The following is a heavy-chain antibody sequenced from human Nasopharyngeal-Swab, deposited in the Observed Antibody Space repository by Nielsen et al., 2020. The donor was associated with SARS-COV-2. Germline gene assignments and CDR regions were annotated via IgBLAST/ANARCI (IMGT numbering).Heavy chain of an antibody. CDR3: ARDRVAAAGTGSDYYYYSYMDV. Sequence: WVRQAPGQGLEWMGIIKPRGGSTSYAQKFQGRVTMTRDTSTSTVYMELSSLRSEDTAVYYCARDRVAAAGTGSDYYYYSYMDVWGKGTTVTVSS. V-gene: IGHV1-46*01. D-gene: IGHD6-13*01. CDR2: IKPRGGST. J-gene: IGHJ6*03.